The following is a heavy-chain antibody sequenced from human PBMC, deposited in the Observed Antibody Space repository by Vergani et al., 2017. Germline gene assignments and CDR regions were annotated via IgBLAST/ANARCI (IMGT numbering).Heavy chain of an antibody. CDR2: IWYDGSNK. CDR1: GFTFSSYG. Sequence: QVQLVESGGGVVQPGRSLRLSCAASGFTFSSYGMHWVRQAPGKGLEWVAVIWYDGSNKYYADSVQGRFTISRDNSKNTLYLQMNSLRAEDTAVYYCARILLDGYNSGAIDYWGQGTLVTVSS. D-gene: IGHD5-24*01. CDR3: ARILLDGYNSGAIDY. V-gene: IGHV3-33*01. J-gene: IGHJ4*02.